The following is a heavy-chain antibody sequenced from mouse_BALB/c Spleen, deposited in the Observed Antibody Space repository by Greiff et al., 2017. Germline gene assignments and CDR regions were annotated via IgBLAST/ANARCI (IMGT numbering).Heavy chain of an antibody. Sequence: EVKLVESGPELVKPGASMKISCKASGYSFTGYTMNWVKQSHGKNLEWIGLINPYNGGTSYNQKFKGKATLTVDKSSSTAYMQLSSLTSENSAVYFCARSVLWQEGYYFDYWGQGTTLTVSS. D-gene: IGHD1-1*02. CDR3: ARSVLWQEGYYFDY. V-gene: IGHV1S135*01. CDR1: GYSFTGYT. CDR2: INPYNGGT. J-gene: IGHJ2*01.